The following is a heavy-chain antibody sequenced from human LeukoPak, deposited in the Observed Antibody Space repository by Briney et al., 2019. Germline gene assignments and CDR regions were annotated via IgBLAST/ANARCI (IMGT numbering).Heavy chain of an antibody. J-gene: IGHJ4*02. CDR1: GYTFTSYD. CDR2: MNPNSGNT. D-gene: IGHD6-6*01. V-gene: IGHV1-8*01. Sequence: ASVKVSCKASGYTFTSYDINWVRQATGQGLEWMGWMNPNSGNTAYAQKFQGRVTMSRDTSISTAYMELSSLRSEDTAVYYCARLPKYSRPLDYWGQGTLVIVSS. CDR3: ARLPKYSRPLDY.